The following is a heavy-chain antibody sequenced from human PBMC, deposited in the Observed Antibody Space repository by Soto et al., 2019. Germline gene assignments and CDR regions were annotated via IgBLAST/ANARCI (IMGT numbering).Heavy chain of an antibody. CDR1: GFTFSSYA. J-gene: IGHJ6*02. CDR3: ARDAPLVGATEGQGYYYGMDV. Sequence: GGSLRLSSAASGFTFSSYAMSWVRQAPGKGLEWVSSISSSSSYIYYADSVKGRFTISRDNAKNSLYLQMNSLRAEDTAVYYCARDAPLVGATEGQGYYYGMDVWGQGTTVTVSS. V-gene: IGHV3-21*01. D-gene: IGHD1-26*01. CDR2: ISSSSSYI.